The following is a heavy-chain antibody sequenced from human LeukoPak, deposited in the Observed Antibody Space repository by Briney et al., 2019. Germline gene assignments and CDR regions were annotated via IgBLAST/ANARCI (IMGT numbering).Heavy chain of an antibody. CDR3: ARRVDATRWFDP. CDR1: GFSFSNYF. CDR2: ISGDGTTT. D-gene: IGHD2-15*01. V-gene: IGHV3-74*01. Sequence: GGSLRLSCSASGFSFSNYFMHWVRQAPGEELVWVSRISGDGTTTIYADSVKGRFTISRDNAKNTLYLQMNSLRAEDTAVYYCARRVDATRWFDPWGQGALVTVSS. J-gene: IGHJ5*02.